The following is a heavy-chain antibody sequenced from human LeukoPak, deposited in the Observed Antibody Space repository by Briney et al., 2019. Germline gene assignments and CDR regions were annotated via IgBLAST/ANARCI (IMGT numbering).Heavy chain of an antibody. CDR2: ISGSGGST. CDR1: GFTFSSYA. CDR3: AKLKTIFGVVIDY. J-gene: IGHJ4*02. Sequence: PGGSLRLSCAASGFTFSSYAMSWVRQASGKGLEWVSAISGSGGSTYYADSVKGRFTISRDNSKNTLYLQMNSLRAEDTAVYYCAKLKTIFGVVIDYWGQGTLVTVSS. V-gene: IGHV3-23*01. D-gene: IGHD3-3*01.